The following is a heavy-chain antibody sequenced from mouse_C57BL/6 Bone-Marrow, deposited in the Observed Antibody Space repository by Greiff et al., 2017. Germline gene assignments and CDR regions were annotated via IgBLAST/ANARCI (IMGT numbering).Heavy chain of an antibody. CDR2: INPNNGGT. D-gene: IGHD1-1*01. CDR1: GYTFTDYN. CDR3: ARRSDGSSYVGFAY. V-gene: IGHV1-18*01. Sequence: VQLQQSGPELVKPGASVKIPCKASGYTFTDYNMDWVKQSHGKSLEWIGDINPNNGGTIYNQKFKGKATLTVDKSSSTAYMELRSLTSEDTAVXYCARRSDGSSYVGFAYWGQGTLVTVSA. J-gene: IGHJ3*01.